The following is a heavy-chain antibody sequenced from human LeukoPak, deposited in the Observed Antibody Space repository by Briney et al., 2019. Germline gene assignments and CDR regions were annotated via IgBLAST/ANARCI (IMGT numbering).Heavy chain of an antibody. J-gene: IGHJ3*01. CDR1: GGPMSSSSYY. V-gene: IGHV4-39*01. Sequence: SAETLSLTCTVSGGPMSSSSYYWRWMPKSPAKVLEWIGSSWYSGKTYYTPPLKRRVTISVDTSEQQSSLNLNSLTAADTAIYYCVRFHDILTIRTDAFDVWGRGTMVTVSS. CDR3: VRFHDILTIRTDAFDV. CDR2: SWYSGKT. D-gene: IGHD3-9*01.